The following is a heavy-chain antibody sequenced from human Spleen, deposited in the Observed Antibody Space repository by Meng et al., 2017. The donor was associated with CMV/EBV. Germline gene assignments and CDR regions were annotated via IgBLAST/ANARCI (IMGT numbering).Heavy chain of an antibody. Sequence: ASVKVSCKASGYTFTAYYIHWVRQAPGQGLEWIGWITPKTGGTHYAQNFQGRVTVTRDKSISTAYLELKSLRSDDTAVYFCARERWVQFVEGGNGLDVWGQGTTVTVSS. D-gene: IGHD5-24*01. J-gene: IGHJ6*02. CDR2: ITPKTGGT. CDR1: GYTFTAYY. V-gene: IGHV1-2*02. CDR3: ARERWVQFVEGGNGLDV.